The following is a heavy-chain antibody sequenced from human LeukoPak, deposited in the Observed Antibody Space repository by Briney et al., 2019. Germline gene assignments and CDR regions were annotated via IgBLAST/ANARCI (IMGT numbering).Heavy chain of an antibody. CDR1: GFTFSSYA. CDR2: ISYDGSNK. V-gene: IGHV3-30*04. D-gene: IGHD6-13*01. Sequence: SGGSLRLSCAASGFTFSSYAMHWVRQAPGKGLEWVAVISYDGSNKYYADSVKGRFTISRDNAKNSLYLLMSSLRAEDTAVYYCARVGILSSSWLLYWGQGTLVTVSS. CDR3: ARVGILSSSWLLY. J-gene: IGHJ4*02.